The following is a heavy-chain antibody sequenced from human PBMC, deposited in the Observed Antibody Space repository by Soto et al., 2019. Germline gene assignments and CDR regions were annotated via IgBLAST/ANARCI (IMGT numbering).Heavy chain of an antibody. J-gene: IGHJ4*02. CDR2: VSSSSSYI. V-gene: IGHV3-21*01. CDR1: GFTFSSYT. CDR3: ARGSHSTTWYGGQFDY. Sequence: GGSLRLSCADSGFTFSSYTMNWVRQAPGKGLEWVSSVSSSSSYIYYADSVKGRFTISRDNAKNSQYLQMNSLRAEDTAIYYCARGSHSTTWYGGQFDYWGQGTLVTVSS. D-gene: IGHD6-13*01.